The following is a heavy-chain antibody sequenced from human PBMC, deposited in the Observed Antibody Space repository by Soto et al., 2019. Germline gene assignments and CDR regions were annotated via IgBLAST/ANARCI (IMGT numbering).Heavy chain of an antibody. CDR1: GFTFSDSA. Sequence: EVQLVESGGGLVQPGGSLILSCAASGFTFSDSALHWVRQGSGKGLEWVGRIRSKSNYYATAYAASVKGRFTISRDDSKDTAFLEMNSLKTEDTAVYYCTSYTHYYQSSGYSLAEVWGQGTTVNVSS. CDR2: IRSKSNYYAT. CDR3: TSYTHYYQSSGYSLAEV. J-gene: IGHJ6*02. D-gene: IGHD3-22*01. V-gene: IGHV3-73*02.